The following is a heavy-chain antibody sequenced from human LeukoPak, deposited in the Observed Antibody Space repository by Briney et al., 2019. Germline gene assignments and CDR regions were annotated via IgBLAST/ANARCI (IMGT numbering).Heavy chain of an antibody. J-gene: IGHJ5*02. D-gene: IGHD3-16*01. V-gene: IGHV3-21*01. CDR3: ARDSAFGEWVWFDP. CDR2: ISSSSSYI. Sequence: PGGSLRLSCAASGFTFSSYSMNWVRQAPGKGLEWVSSISSSSSYIYYADSVKGRFTISRDNAKNSLYLQMNSLRAEDTAVYYCARDSAFGEWVWFDPWGQGTLVTVSS. CDR1: GFTFSSYS.